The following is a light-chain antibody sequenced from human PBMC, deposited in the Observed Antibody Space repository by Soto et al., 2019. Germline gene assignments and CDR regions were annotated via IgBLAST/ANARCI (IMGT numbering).Light chain of an antibody. CDR2: GAS. J-gene: IGKJ2*01. CDR1: QSISSNF. Sequence: EIVLTQSPGTLSLYPGERATLSCRASQSISSNFLAWYQQKPGQAPRLLIYGASYRATGIPDRFSGSGSGTDFTLTISRLETEDFAVYYCQQYGSSPQYTFGQGTKVDIK. V-gene: IGKV3-20*01. CDR3: QQYGSSPQYT.